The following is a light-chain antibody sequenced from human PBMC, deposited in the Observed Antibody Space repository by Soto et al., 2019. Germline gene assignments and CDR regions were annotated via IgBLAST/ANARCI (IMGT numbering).Light chain of an antibody. Sequence: DIQMTQSPSTLSASVGDRVTMTCRASQSISGWLAWYQKKPGKAPKLLIYDASSLESGVPSRFSGSGSGTEFTLTISSLQPDDFATYYCQQYNSYPWTFGQGTKVEIK. CDR2: DAS. CDR1: QSISGW. J-gene: IGKJ1*01. CDR3: QQYNSYPWT. V-gene: IGKV1-5*01.